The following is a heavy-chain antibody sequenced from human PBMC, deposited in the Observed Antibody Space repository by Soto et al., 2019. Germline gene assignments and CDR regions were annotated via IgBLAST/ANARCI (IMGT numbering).Heavy chain of an antibody. CDR2: IWYDGSNK. V-gene: IGHV3-33*01. Sequence: PGGSLRLSCAASGFTFGSYGMHWVRQAPGKGLEWVAVIWYDGSNKYYADSVKGRFTISRDNSENTLYLQMNSLRAEDTAVYYCARDPHYQLLPSGADYWGQGTLVTVSS. CDR3: ARDPHYQLLPSGADY. D-gene: IGHD2-2*01. CDR1: GFTFGSYG. J-gene: IGHJ4*02.